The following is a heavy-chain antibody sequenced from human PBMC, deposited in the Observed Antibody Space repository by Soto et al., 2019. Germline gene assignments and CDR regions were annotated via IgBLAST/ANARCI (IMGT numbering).Heavy chain of an antibody. CDR3: ARGSTGYSSGWYRGDAFDI. CDR1: GYTFTSYG. Sequence: ASVKVSCKASGYTFTSYGISWVRQAPGQGLEWMGWISAYNGNTNYAQKLQGRVTMTTDTSTSTAYMELRSLRSDDTAVYYCARGSTGYSSGWYRGDAFDIWGQGTMVTVSS. V-gene: IGHV1-18*01. D-gene: IGHD6-19*01. CDR2: ISAYNGNT. J-gene: IGHJ3*02.